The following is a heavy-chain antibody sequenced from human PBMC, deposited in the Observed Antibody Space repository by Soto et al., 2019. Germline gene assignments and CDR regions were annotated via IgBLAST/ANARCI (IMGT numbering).Heavy chain of an antibody. V-gene: IGHV3-13*04. J-gene: IGHJ6*02. CDR3: ARGSYFGMDV. CDR2: IGTSGAT. Sequence: GGSLRLSCSASGFTFSTYDMHWVRQAAGKGLEWISTIGTSGATYSPDSVKGRFTFSRENARNSLHLHMNSLRAEDTAVYYCARGSYFGMDVWGRGTTVTVSS. CDR1: GFTFSTYD.